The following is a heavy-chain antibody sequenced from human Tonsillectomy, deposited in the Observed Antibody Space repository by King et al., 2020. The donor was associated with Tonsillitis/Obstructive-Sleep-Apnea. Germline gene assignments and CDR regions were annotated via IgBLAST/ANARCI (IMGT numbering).Heavy chain of an antibody. D-gene: IGHD3-3*01. J-gene: IGHJ5*02. CDR3: ASRSITIFGVVMYDNWFDP. CDR2: LIPIFGTA. CDR1: GGSFSSYA. V-gene: IGHV1-69*01. Sequence: VQLVQSGAEVKKPGSSVKVSCKASGGSFSSYAISWVRQAPGQGLEWMGGLIPIFGTANYAQKFQGRVTITAAESTSTAYMGLSSLRSEDTAVYYCASRSITIFGVVMYDNWFDPWGQGTLVTVSS.